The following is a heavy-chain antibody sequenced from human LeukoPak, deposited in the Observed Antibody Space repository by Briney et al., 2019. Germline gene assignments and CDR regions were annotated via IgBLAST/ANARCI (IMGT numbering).Heavy chain of an antibody. CDR3: ARDDYYDSSGYYRSWFDP. CDR1: GDSISSGGYY. CDR2: IYYSGST. D-gene: IGHD3-22*01. J-gene: IGHJ5*02. Sequence: SETLSLTCTVSGDSISSGGYYWSWIRQHPGKGLEWIGYIYYSGSTYYNPSLKSRVTISVDTSKNQFSLKLSSVTAADTAVYYCARDDYYDSSGYYRSWFDPWGQGTPVTVSS. V-gene: IGHV4-31*03.